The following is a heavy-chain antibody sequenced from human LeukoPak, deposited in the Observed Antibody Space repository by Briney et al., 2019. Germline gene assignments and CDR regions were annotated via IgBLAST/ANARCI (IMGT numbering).Heavy chain of an antibody. Sequence: TGGSLRLSCAASGFTFSSYWMHWVRQAPGKGLEWVAFIRYDGSNKYYADSVKGRFTISRDNSKNTLYQQMNSLRAEDTAVYYCAKSPVLRYFDWLQPPDYWGQGTLVTVSS. CDR3: AKSPVLRYFDWLQPPDY. V-gene: IGHV3-30*02. CDR2: IRYDGSNK. CDR1: GFTFSSYW. D-gene: IGHD3-9*01. J-gene: IGHJ4*02.